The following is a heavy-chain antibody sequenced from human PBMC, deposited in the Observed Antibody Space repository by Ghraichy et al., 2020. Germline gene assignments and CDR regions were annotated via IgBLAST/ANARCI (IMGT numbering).Heavy chain of an antibody. CDR1: GFTFSRYD. CDR2: IGTVADT. CDR3: ARGGGSSYEQFDF. Sequence: GGSLRLSCAASGFTFSRYDMHWVRQVPGKGLEWVSSIGTVADTYYPGSVKGRFTISRENAKSSLYLQMNSLTAGDTAVYYCARGGGSSYEQFDFWGQGTLVSVSS. J-gene: IGHJ4*02. V-gene: IGHV3-13*01. D-gene: IGHD3-10*01.